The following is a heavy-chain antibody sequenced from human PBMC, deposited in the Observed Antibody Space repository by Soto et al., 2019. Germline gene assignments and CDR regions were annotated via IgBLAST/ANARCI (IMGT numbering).Heavy chain of an antibody. CDR1: GGSISSYY. Sequence: ETLSLTCTVSGGSISSYYWSWIRQPPGKGLEWIGYIYYSGSTNYNPSLKSRVTISVDTSKNQFSLKLSSVTAADTAVYYCERLGAAAGLYYYYYYMNVWGKGTRVTVSS. D-gene: IGHD3-16*01. CDR3: ERLGAAAGLYYYYYYMNV. V-gene: IGHV4-59*08. J-gene: IGHJ6*03. CDR2: IYYSGST.